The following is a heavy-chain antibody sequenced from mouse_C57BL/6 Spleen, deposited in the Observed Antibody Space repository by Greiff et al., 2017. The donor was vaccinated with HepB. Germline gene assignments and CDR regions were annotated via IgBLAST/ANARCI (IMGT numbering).Heavy chain of an antibody. CDR3: ARSPITTVVESYYFDY. Sequence: VQLQQPGAELVRPGSSVKLSCKASGYTFTSYWMDWVKQRPGQGLEWIGNIYPSDSETHYNQKFKDKATLTVDKSSSKAYMQLSSLTSEDSAVYYCARSPITTVVESYYFDYWGQGTTLTVSS. D-gene: IGHD1-1*01. CDR1: GYTFTSYW. CDR2: IYPSDSET. V-gene: IGHV1-61*01. J-gene: IGHJ2*01.